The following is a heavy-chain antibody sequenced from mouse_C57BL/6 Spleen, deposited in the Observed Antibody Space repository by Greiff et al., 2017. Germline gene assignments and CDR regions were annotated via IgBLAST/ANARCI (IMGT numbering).Heavy chain of an antibody. V-gene: IGHV1-55*01. J-gene: IGHJ1*03. CDR3: ARGLYGSSYDWYFDV. CDR1: GYTFTSYW. D-gene: IGHD1-1*01. CDR2: IYPGSGST. Sequence: QVQLQQPGAALVKPGASVKMSCKASGYTFTSYWITWVKQRPGQGLEWIGDIYPGSGSTNYNEKFKSKATLTVDTSSSTAYMQLSSLTSEDSAVYYCARGLYGSSYDWYFDVWGTGTTVTVSS.